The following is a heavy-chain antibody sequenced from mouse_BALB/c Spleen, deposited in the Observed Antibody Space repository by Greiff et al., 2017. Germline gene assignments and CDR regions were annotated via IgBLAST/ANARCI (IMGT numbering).Heavy chain of an antibody. Sequence: EVQLVESGGGLVQPGGSRKLSCAASGFTFSSFGMHWVRQAPEKGLEWVAYISSGSSTIYYADTVKGRFTISRDNPKNTLFLQMTSLRSEDTAMYYCARGGYYGSSWGFAYWGQGTLVTVSA. V-gene: IGHV5-17*02. D-gene: IGHD1-1*01. J-gene: IGHJ3*01. CDR1: GFTFSSFG. CDR2: ISSGSSTI. CDR3: ARGGYYGSSWGFAY.